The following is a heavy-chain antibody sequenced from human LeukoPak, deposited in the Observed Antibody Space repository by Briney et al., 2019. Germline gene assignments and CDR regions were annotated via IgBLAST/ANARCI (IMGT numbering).Heavy chain of an antibody. J-gene: IGHJ5*02. CDR2: INNDGSST. CDR3: ARDQLLWFEETKPGGWFDP. V-gene: IGHV3-74*01. Sequence: GGSLRLSCAASGFTFSSYWMHWVRQAPGKGLVWVSHINNDGSSTNYADSVKGRFTISRDNAKKTLYLQMNSLRAEDTAVYYCARDQLLWFEETKPGGWFDPWGQGILVTVSS. CDR1: GFTFSSYW. D-gene: IGHD3-10*01.